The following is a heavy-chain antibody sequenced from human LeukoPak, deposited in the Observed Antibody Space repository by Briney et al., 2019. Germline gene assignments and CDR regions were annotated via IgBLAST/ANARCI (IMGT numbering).Heavy chain of an antibody. CDR2: IIPILGIA. J-gene: IGHJ4*02. CDR1: GGTFSSYA. D-gene: IGHD5-18*01. V-gene: IGHV1-69*04. Sequence: SVKVSCKASGGTFSSYAISWVRQAPGQGLEWMGRIIPILGIANYAQKFQGRVTITADKSTSTAYMELSSLRSEDTAVYYCARSGQLWSVFDYRGQGTLVTVSS. CDR3: ARSGQLWSVFDY.